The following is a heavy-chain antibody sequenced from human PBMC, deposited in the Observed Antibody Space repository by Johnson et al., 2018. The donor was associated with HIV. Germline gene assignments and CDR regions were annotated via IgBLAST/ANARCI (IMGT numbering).Heavy chain of an antibody. CDR1: GFTFSSYW. Sequence: MQLVESGGGLAQPGGSLRLSCAASGFTFSSYWMAWVRQAPGKGLEWVANVKQDGSNKYYADSVKGRFTISRDNSKNTLYLQMNSLRAEDTAVYYCAKDRGSYYFYAFDIWGQGTMVTVSS. V-gene: IGHV3-7*03. CDR3: AKDRGSYYFYAFDI. CDR2: VKQDGSNK. D-gene: IGHD1-26*01. J-gene: IGHJ3*02.